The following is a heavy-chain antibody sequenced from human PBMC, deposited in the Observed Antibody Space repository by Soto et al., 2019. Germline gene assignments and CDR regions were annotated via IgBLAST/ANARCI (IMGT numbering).Heavy chain of an antibody. CDR2: IGTAGDT. V-gene: IGHV3-13*01. J-gene: IGHJ2*01. Sequence: EAQLVESGGGLVQPGGSLRLSCAASGFTFSSYDMHWVRQATGKGLEWVSAIGTAGDTYYPGSVKGRFTISRENAKNSLYLQMNSLRAEDTAVYYCARRVMIAVAGSDWYFDLWGRGTLVTVSS. CDR1: GFTFSSYD. CDR3: ARRVMIAVAGSDWYFDL. D-gene: IGHD6-19*01.